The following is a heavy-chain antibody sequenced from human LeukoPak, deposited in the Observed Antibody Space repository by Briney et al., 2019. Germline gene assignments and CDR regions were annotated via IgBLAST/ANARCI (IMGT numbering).Heavy chain of an antibody. Sequence: ASVKVSCKASGYTFTSYAMHWVRQAPGQRLEWMGWINAGNGNTKYSQEFQGRVTMTTDTSTSTAYMELRSLRSDDTAVYYCASIRDGYNSARVNYYYYYMDVWGKGTTVTVSS. V-gene: IGHV1-3*01. CDR1: GYTFTSYA. CDR2: INAGNGNT. J-gene: IGHJ6*03. D-gene: IGHD5-24*01. CDR3: ASIRDGYNSARVNYYYYYMDV.